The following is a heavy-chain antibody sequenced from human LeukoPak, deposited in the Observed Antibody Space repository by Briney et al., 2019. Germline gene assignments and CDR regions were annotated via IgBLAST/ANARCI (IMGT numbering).Heavy chain of an antibody. J-gene: IGHJ3*02. D-gene: IGHD1-26*01. CDR3: ARVVGGVGDAFDI. V-gene: IGHV4-39*07. CDR1: GGSISSGSHY. Sequence: SETLSLTCIVSGGSISSGSHYWGWIRQPPGKGLEWTGSMHYSGITYYNPSLTSRVTISVDTSKNQFSLDLSSVTAADTAVYFCARVVGGVGDAFDIWGQGTMVTVSS. CDR2: MHYSGIT.